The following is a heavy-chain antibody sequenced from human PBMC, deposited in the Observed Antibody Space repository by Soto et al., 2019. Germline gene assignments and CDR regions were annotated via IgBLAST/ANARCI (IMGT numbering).Heavy chain of an antibody. J-gene: IGHJ4*02. CDR2: VSHDGRNT. CDR1: GLTFSDYA. CDR3: AKGGRQWLVTSDFNY. D-gene: IGHD6-19*01. V-gene: IGHV3-30*18. Sequence: VQLVESGGGVVQPGRSLRLSCAASGLTFSDYAMHWVRQAPGKGLEWVAVVSHDGRNTHYADSVKGRFTISRDSSKNMVSLEMTSLRAADTAVYYCAKGGRQWLVTSDFNYWGQGALVTVSS.